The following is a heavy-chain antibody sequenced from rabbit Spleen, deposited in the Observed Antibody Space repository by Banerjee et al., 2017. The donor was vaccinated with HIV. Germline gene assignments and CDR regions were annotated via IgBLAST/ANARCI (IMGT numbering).Heavy chain of an antibody. CDR2: IYTYYGST. V-gene: IGHV1S45*01. D-gene: IGHD4-1*01. CDR1: GVSFSDKDV. J-gene: IGHJ3*01. CDR3: ARAIVPWLGLTRLDL. Sequence: EQLEESGGGLVKPEGSLTLTCKASGVSFSDKDVMCWVRQAPGKGLEWIGCIYTYYGSTYYASWAKGRFTISKTSSTTVTLQVTSLTAADTATYFCARAIVPWLGLTRLDLWGPGPWSPS.